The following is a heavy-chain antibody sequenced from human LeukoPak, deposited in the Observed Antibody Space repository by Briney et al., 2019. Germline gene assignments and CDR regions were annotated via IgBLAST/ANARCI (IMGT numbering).Heavy chain of an antibody. Sequence: EGSLRLSCAASGFTFSSSAMNWVRQAPGKGLEWVSTISGGGGSTYYADSVKGRFTISRDNSKNTLYLQVNSLRAEDTAVYYCAKGGKWDVTPFDYWGQGTLVTVSS. CDR3: AKGGKWDVTPFDY. D-gene: IGHD1-26*01. J-gene: IGHJ4*02. CDR2: ISGGGGST. CDR1: GFTFSSSA. V-gene: IGHV3-23*01.